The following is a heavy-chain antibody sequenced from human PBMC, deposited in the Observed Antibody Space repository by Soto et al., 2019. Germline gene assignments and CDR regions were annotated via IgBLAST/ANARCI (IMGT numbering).Heavy chain of an antibody. CDR3: ARGRNGMDV. V-gene: IGHV1-8*01. CDR2: MNPNSGNT. CDR1: GDTFTNYD. J-gene: IGHJ6*02. Sequence: QVQLVQSGAEVKKPGASVKVSCKASGDTFTNYDINWVRQATGQGREWMGRMNPNSGNTGYAQKFQGRVTITRHTSITTAYMELSSLRSEDTAVYYCARGRNGMDVWGQGTTVTVSS.